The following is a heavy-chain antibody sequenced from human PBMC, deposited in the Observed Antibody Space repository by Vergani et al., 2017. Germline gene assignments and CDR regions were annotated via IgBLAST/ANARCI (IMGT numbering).Heavy chain of an antibody. CDR2: IHHSGDT. CDR1: DSSIMTNAY. V-gene: IGHV4-38-2*01. CDR3: AGPRGSWGFFPSSCFYGMDL. Sequence: QVQLQESGPGLVKPSETLTLTCEVSDSSIMTNAYWGWVRQSPGKGLEWIGCIHHSGDTHYNSSLKSRVSISIVSSSKFSLSLTSVTAADTAFYYCAGPRGSWGFFPSSCFYGMDLWGHGTTVTVSS. D-gene: IGHD3-10*01. J-gene: IGHJ6*02.